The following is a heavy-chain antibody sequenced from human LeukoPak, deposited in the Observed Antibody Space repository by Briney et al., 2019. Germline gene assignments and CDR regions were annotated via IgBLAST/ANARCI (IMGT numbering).Heavy chain of an antibody. V-gene: IGHV3-48*02. J-gene: IGHJ3*02. CDR1: GFTLSSYS. D-gene: IGHD3-22*01. CDR2: IDSDTYGNTI. Sequence: GGSLRLSCAASGFTLSSYSMNWVRQAPGKGLEWISYIDSDTYGNTIYYPHTVKGRFTISRDNAKNSLYLQMDSLRDEDTAVYYCAKGRSPMIVVLVAFDIWGQGTMVTVSS. CDR3: AKGRSPMIVVLVAFDI.